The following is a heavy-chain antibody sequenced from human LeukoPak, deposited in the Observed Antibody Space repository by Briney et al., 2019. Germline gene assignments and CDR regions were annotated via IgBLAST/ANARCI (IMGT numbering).Heavy chain of an antibody. D-gene: IGHD6-19*01. CDR1: RFTSRNYI. CDR2: ISASGDST. V-gene: IGHV3-23*01. Sequence: GGCLRLSRAASRFTSRNYIIIWVRQAPRKGLEWVSSISASGDSTYYGDSVKGRFTMSRENSKNTVYLQMNSLRAEDTAVYYCAIAQWLVPFDYWGQGTLVTVSS. J-gene: IGHJ4*02. CDR3: AIAQWLVPFDY.